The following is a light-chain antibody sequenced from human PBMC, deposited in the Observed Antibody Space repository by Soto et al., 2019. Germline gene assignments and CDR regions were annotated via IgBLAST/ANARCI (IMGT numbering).Light chain of an antibody. Sequence: SSELTQPPSVSVAPGKTARITCGGNNIGSKSVHWYQQKPGQAPVLVIYYDSDRPSGIPERFSGSNSGNTATLTISRVEAGDEADYYCQVWDSSSDLVFGTGTKLTVL. V-gene: IGLV3-21*04. CDR3: QVWDSSSDLV. J-gene: IGLJ1*01. CDR1: NIGSKS. CDR2: YDS.